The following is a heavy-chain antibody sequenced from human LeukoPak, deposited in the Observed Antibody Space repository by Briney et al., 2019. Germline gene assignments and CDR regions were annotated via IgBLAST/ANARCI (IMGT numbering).Heavy chain of an antibody. D-gene: IGHD3-10*01. Sequence: ASVKVSCKASGYTFTDYAMNWVRQAPGQGLEWMGWMNPNSGNTGYAQKFQGRITMTRNTSISTAYMELSSLRSEDTAVYYCARGRRITMVRGVRGYYYMDVWGKGTTVTISS. V-gene: IGHV1-8*02. CDR1: GYTFTDYA. CDR3: ARGRRITMVRGVRGYYYMDV. J-gene: IGHJ6*03. CDR2: MNPNSGNT.